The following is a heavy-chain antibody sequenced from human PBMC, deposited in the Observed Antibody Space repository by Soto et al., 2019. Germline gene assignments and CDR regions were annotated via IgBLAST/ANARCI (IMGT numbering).Heavy chain of an antibody. CDR2: VRREVYGATT. J-gene: IGHJ4*02. Sequence: PGGSLRLSCTTSGFTFGDYAMSWFRQAPGKGLEWVGFVRREVYGATTEYAASVEGRFTISRDDSKSIGYLQMSSLQTDDTGGYYCTRGDAGDNWVPGTLVTVSS. V-gene: IGHV3-49*03. CDR3: TRGDAGDN. CDR1: GFTFGDYA.